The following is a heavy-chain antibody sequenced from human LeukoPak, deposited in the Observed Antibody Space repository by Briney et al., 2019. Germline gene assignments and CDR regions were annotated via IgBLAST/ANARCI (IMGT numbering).Heavy chain of an antibody. CDR1: GFAFSDYS. CDR2: TRGSGSGM. D-gene: IGHD7-27*01. CDR3: ARDDNWGFDY. V-gene: IGHV3-21*05. Sequence: GGSLRLSCAASGFAFSDYSMNWVRQAPGRGLEWVANTRGSGSGMGSGNYYAGAVKGRFTISRDNANNSLYLQMNSLRAEDTAFYYCARDDNWGFDYWGQGALVTVSS. J-gene: IGHJ4*02.